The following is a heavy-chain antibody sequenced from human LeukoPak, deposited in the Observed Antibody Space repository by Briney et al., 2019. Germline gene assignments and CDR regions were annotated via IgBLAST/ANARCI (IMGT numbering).Heavy chain of an antibody. D-gene: IGHD6-13*01. CDR2: IYPGDSDP. Sequence: GGSLKISCKGSGYTFTTYWIGWVRQMPGKGLEWKGIIYPGDSDPRYSPSFQGQVTISADTSISTAYLQWSSLKASDSAMYYCVRHGLGSSWFGFDYWGQGTLVTVSS. CDR1: GYTFTTYW. V-gene: IGHV5-51*01. CDR3: VRHGLGSSWFGFDY. J-gene: IGHJ4*02.